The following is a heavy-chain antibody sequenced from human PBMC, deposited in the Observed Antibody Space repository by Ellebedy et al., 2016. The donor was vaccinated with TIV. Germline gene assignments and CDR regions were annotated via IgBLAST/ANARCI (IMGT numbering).Heavy chain of an antibody. V-gene: IGHV4-34*01. CDR1: GGSISSYY. D-gene: IGHD3-16*02. CDR3: ARCWGSYRPLDY. J-gene: IGHJ4*02. CDR2: INHSGST. Sequence: MPGGSLRLSCTVSGGSISSYYWSWIRQPPGKGLEWIGEINHSGSTNYNPSLKSRVTISVDTSKNQFPLKLSSVTAADTAVYYCARCWGSYRPLDYWGRGTPVTVSS.